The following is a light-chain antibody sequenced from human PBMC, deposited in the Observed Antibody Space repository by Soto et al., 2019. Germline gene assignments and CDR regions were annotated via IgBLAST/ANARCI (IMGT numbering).Light chain of an antibody. Sequence: QTVVTQSPSASASLGTSVKLTCTLSSGHSNYAIAWHQQQPEKGPRYLMKLNSDGSHNKGDGIPDRFSGSSSGSERYLTISSLQSEDEADYYCQTWGTGSVVFGGGTQLTVL. CDR3: QTWGTGSVV. J-gene: IGLJ2*01. CDR1: SGHSNYA. CDR2: LNSDGSH. V-gene: IGLV4-69*01.